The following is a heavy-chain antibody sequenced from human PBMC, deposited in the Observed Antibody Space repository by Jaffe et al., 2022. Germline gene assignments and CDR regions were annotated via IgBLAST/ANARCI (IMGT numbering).Heavy chain of an antibody. CDR2: ISWNSGSI. D-gene: IGHD1-7*01. V-gene: IGHV3-9*01. CDR3: AKAYNWNFHSHMDV. J-gene: IGHJ6*03. Sequence: EVQLVESGGGLVQPGRSLRLSCAASGFTFDDYAMHWVRQAPGKGLEWVSGISWNSGSIGYADSVKGRFTISRDNAKNSLYLQMNSLRAEDTALYYCAKAYNWNFHSHMDVWGKGTTVTVSS. CDR1: GFTFDDYA.